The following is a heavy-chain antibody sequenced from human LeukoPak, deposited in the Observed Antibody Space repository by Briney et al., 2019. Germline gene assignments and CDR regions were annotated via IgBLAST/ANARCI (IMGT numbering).Heavy chain of an antibody. J-gene: IGHJ4*02. CDR1: GFTFSSYA. CDR3: AKAPTGAFDC. Sequence: GGSLRPSCAASGFTFSSYAMSWVRQAPGKGLQWVSAIVAGGGGSAYADSVKGRFTISRDNSKNTLYLEMNSLRAEDTAVYHCAKAPTGAFDCWGQGTLVTVSS. D-gene: IGHD3-10*01. CDR2: IVAGGGGS. V-gene: IGHV3-23*01.